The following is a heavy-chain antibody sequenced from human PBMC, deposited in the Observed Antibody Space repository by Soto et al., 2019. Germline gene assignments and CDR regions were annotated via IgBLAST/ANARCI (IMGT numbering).Heavy chain of an antibody. CDR3: AGDRGRGWGLNELVGMDV. V-gene: IGHV1-69*01. CDR1: GGTFSSYA. CDR2: IIPIFGTA. D-gene: IGHD6-19*01. J-gene: IGHJ6*02. Sequence: QVQLVQSGAEVKKHGSSVKVSCKASGGTFSSYAISWVRQAPGQGLEWMGGIIPIFGTANYAQKFQGRVMITADESTRTAYMELSSLRSEDTAVYYCAGDRGRGWGLNELVGMDVWGQGTTVTVSS.